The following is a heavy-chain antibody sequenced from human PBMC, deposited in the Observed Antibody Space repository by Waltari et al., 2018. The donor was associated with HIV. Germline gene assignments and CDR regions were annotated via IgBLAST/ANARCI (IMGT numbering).Heavy chain of an antibody. CDR3: ARHALRVGAAYWNFDL. V-gene: IGHV4-39*01. D-gene: IGHD1-26*01. CDR2: IYYTGRA. CDR1: GGSVSSSSYF. Sequence: QLQLQESGPGLVKPSEPLSLTCTVSGGSVSSSSYFWGWIRQPPGQGLEWVGRIYYTGRAYYNPSLKSRVTISVDTSKNQFSLKVTSVTAADTAVYYCARHALRVGAAYWNFDLWGRGTLVTVSS. J-gene: IGHJ2*01.